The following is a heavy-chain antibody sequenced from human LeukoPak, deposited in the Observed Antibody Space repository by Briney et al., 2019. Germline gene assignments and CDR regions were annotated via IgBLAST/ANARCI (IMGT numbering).Heavy chain of an antibody. J-gene: IGHJ4*02. Sequence: PGGSLRLSCAASGVTFRSYWMHWVRQAPGKGLVWVSRINGGGSSTNYADSVKGRFTISRDNAKNTLYLQMNGLRGEDTAVYYCARGPSSNWGDFDYWGQGTLVIASS. CDR2: INGGGSST. V-gene: IGHV3-74*01. CDR3: ARGPSSNWGDFDY. CDR1: GVTFRSYW. D-gene: IGHD7-27*01.